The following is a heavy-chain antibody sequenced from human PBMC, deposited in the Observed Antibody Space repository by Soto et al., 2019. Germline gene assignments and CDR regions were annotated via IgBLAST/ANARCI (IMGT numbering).Heavy chain of an antibody. V-gene: IGHV1-69*10. Sequence: SVKGSCQGSGDTLSTYSISWVRQAPGQGLEWLGGIIPILGIPSYAQRFQDRVTITADESTSTAYMELSSLRSEDTAVYYCAREAVAGTFQHWGQGTLVTVSS. CDR3: AREAVAGTFQH. D-gene: IGHD6-19*01. CDR1: GDTLSTYS. J-gene: IGHJ1*01. CDR2: IIPILGIP.